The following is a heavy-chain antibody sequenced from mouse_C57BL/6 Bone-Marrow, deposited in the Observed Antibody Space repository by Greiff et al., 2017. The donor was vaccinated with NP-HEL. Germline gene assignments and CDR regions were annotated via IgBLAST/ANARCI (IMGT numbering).Heavy chain of an antibody. CDR2: ISSGGSYT. D-gene: IGHD1-1*01. Sequence: EVKLQESGGDLVKPGGSLKLSCAASGFTFSSYGLSWVRQTPDKRLEWVATISSGGSYTYYPDSVKGRFTFSRDNAKNTLYLQMSSLKSEDTAMYYCARQGYYYGSLGYWGQGTTLTVSS. CDR3: ARQGYYYGSLGY. V-gene: IGHV5-6*01. J-gene: IGHJ2*01. CDR1: GFTFSSYG.